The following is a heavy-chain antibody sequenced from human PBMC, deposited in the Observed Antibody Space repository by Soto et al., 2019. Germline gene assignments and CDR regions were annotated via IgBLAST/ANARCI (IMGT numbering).Heavy chain of an antibody. Sequence: SETLSLTCTVSGGSISSYYWSWIRQPPGKGLEWIGYIYYSGSTNYNPSLKSRVTISVDTSKNQFSLKLSSVTAADTAVYYCARAPRGNYGYPSYFDYLGQGTLVTVSS. D-gene: IGHD3-10*01. CDR1: GGSISSYY. CDR3: ARAPRGNYGYPSYFDY. J-gene: IGHJ4*02. V-gene: IGHV4-59*01. CDR2: IYYSGST.